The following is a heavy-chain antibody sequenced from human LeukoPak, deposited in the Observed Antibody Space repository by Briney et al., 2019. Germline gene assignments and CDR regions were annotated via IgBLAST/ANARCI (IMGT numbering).Heavy chain of an antibody. D-gene: IGHD2-15*01. V-gene: IGHV3-7*01. CDR1: GFTFSSYW. Sequence: GGSLRLSCAASGFTFSSYWMSWVRQAPGKGLEWVANIKQDGSEKYYVDSVKGRFTISRDNAKNSLYLQMSSLRAEDTAVYYCARGYCSGGSCSKYDYWGQGTLVTVSS. CDR2: IKQDGSEK. CDR3: ARGYCSGGSCSKYDY. J-gene: IGHJ4*02.